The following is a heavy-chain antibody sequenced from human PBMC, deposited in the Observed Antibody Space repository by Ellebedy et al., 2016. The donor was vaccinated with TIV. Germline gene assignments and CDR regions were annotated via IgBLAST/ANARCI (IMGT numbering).Heavy chain of an antibody. Sequence: GESLKISCAASGFTFSSYAMHWVRQAPGKGLEWVAVISYDGSNKYYADSVKGRFTISRDNSKNTLYLQMNSLRAEDTAVYYCARGGSGSYPIWDYYYYYSMDVWGQGTTVTVSS. CDR3: ARGGSGSYPIWDYYYYYSMDV. CDR2: ISYDGSNK. D-gene: IGHD3-10*01. V-gene: IGHV3-30*01. CDR1: GFTFSSYA. J-gene: IGHJ6*02.